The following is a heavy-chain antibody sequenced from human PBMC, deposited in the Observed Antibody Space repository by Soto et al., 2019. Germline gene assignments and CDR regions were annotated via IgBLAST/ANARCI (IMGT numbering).Heavy chain of an antibody. J-gene: IGHJ1*01. CDR3: VRDPPYGAF. CDR1: GFTVSSND. D-gene: IGHD4-17*01. V-gene: IGHV3-66*01. Sequence: EVQLVEAGGGLVQPGGSLTLSCAASGFTVSSNDMSWVRQAPGKGLEWVSVIHSSGSRFYADSVKGRFTVSRDTSKNTLYLQTTSLGAEDTGVYHCVRDPPYGAFWGQGTLVTVSS. CDR2: IHSSGSR.